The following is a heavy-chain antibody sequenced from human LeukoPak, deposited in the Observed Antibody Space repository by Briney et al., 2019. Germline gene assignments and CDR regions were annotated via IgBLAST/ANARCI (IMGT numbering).Heavy chain of an antibody. Sequence: ASVKVSCKASGYTFSSFDINWVRQATGQGLEWVGWMNPNSGYTDYAQRFQGRVTMTRDTSINTAYMELSSLTSEDTAVYYCARGITAGYDYWGQGSLVTVSS. V-gene: IGHV1-8*01. J-gene: IGHJ4*02. D-gene: IGHD6-13*01. CDR2: MNPNSGYT. CDR3: ARGITAGYDY. CDR1: GYTFSSFD.